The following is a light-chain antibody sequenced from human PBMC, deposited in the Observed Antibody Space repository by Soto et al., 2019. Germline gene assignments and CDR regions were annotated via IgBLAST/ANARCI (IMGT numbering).Light chain of an antibody. J-gene: IGKJ2*01. CDR1: QGISSY. Sequence: DIQLTQSPSFLSASVGDRVTITCRASQGISSYLAWYQQKPGKAPKLLIYAASTLQSGVPSRFSCSGSGTEFPLTISSLQPEDFASYYCQQLNSYPRTFGQGTKLEIK. CDR3: QQLNSYPRT. V-gene: IGKV1-9*01. CDR2: AAS.